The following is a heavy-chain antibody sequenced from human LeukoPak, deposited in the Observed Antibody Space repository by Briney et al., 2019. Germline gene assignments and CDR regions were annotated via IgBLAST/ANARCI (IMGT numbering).Heavy chain of an antibody. CDR1: GGSVSSGSYY. J-gene: IGHJ5*02. CDR2: IHYSEST. V-gene: IGHV4-61*01. D-gene: IGHD2-15*01. CDR3: ARGGCSGGSCHGWFDP. Sequence: PSETLSLTCTVSGGSVSSGSYYWSWIRQPPGKGLEWIGYIHYSESTNYNPSLKSRVTISVDTSKNQFSLKLSSVTAADTAVYYCARGGCSGGSCHGWFDPWGQGTLVTVSS.